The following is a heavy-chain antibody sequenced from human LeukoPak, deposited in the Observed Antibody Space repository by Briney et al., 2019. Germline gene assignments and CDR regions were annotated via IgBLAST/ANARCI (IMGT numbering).Heavy chain of an antibody. CDR3: AGSPSSGYYGNIDY. V-gene: IGHV3-7*01. Sequence: PGGSLRLSCAASRFTFSSYWMNWVRQAPGKGLEWVANMNHDGSEKYYVDSVKGRFTISRDNAKNTLYLQMNSLRAEDTAVYYCAGSPSSGYYGNIDYWGQGTLVTVSS. CDR2: MNHDGSEK. J-gene: IGHJ4*02. CDR1: RFTFSSYW. D-gene: IGHD3-22*01.